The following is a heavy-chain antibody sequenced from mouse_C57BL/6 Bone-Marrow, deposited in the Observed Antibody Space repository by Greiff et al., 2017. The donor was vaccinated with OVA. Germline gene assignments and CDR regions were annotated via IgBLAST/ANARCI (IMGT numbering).Heavy chain of an antibody. CDR2: IYPRSGNT. D-gene: IGHD1-1*01. CDR1: GYTFTSYG. Sequence: VQLQQSGAELARPGASVKLSCKASGYTFTSYGISWVKQRTGQGLEWIGEIYPRSGNTYYNEKFKGKATLTADKSSSPAYMELRSLTSEDSAVYFCALLFLWYFDVWGTGTTVTVSS. CDR3: ALLFLWYFDV. V-gene: IGHV1-81*01. J-gene: IGHJ1*03.